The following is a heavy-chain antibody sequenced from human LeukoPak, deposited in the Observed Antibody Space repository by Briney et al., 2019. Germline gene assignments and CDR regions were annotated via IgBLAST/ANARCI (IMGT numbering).Heavy chain of an antibody. Sequence: GGSLRLSCAASGFTVSHNFMTWVRQAPGKGLEWVANIKQDGSEKYYVDSVKGRFTISRDNAKNSLYLQMNSLRAEDTAMYYCARDFRFLDDYWGQGTLVTVSS. CDR1: GFTVSHNF. CDR3: ARDFRFLDDY. D-gene: IGHD3-3*01. CDR2: IKQDGSEK. J-gene: IGHJ4*02. V-gene: IGHV3-7*01.